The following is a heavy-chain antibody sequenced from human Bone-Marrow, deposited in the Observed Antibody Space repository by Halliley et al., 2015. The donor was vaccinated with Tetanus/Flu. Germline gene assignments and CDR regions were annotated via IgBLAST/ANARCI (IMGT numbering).Heavy chain of an antibody. CDR2: IYPGASET. J-gene: IGHJ4*02. D-gene: IGHD3-22*01. V-gene: IGHV5-51*01. Sequence: ATIYPGASETRYSPSFRGQVSISADTSISTAYLEWSRLTAPDTAMYFCARQDSSGSYRFFDSWGQGTLVTVSS. CDR3: ARQDSSGSYRFFDS.